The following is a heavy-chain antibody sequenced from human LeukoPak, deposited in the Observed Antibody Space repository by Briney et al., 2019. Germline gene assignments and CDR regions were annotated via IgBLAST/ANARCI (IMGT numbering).Heavy chain of an antibody. D-gene: IGHD6-13*01. CDR2: IYYSGST. CDR3: ARAAAGIHY. V-gene: IGHV4-31*03. J-gene: IGHJ4*02. Sequence: SETLSLTCTVSGGSISSSSYYWGWIRQHPGKGLEWIGYIYYSGSTYHNPSLKSRVTISVDTSKNQFSLKLSSVTAADTAVYYCARAAAGIHYWGQGTLVTVSS. CDR1: GGSISSSSYY.